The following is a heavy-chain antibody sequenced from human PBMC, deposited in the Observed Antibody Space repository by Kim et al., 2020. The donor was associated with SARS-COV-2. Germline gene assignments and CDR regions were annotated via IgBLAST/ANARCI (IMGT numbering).Heavy chain of an antibody. CDR3: ARDIRSSASGSYY. Sequence: GGSLRLSCAASGFAISIFEMHWVRQAPGKGLQWLSFISNSGTIIHYADSVKGRFTISRDNAKNALYLQMNSLRVEDTAVYYCARDIRSSASGSYYWGQGTLVIVSS. CDR1: GFAISIFE. CDR2: ISNSGTII. V-gene: IGHV3-48*03. J-gene: IGHJ4*02. D-gene: IGHD2-2*01.